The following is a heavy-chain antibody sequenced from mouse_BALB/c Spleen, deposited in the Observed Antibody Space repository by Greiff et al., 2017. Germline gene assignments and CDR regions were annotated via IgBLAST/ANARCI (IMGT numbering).Heavy chain of an antibody. Sequence: QVQLQQSGAELVRPGASVKLSCKASGYTFTSYWINWVKQRPGQGLEWIGNIYPSDSYTNYNQKFKDKATLTVDKSSSTAYMQLSSPTSEDSAVYYCTRSGVADKAMGYWGQGTSVTVSS. D-gene: IGHD1-1*02. CDR2: IYPSDSYT. V-gene: IGHV1-69*02. CDR1: GYTFTSYW. CDR3: TRSGVADKAMGY. J-gene: IGHJ4*01.